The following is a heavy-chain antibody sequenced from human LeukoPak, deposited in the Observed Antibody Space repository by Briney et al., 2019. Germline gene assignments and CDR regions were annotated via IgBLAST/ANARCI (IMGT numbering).Heavy chain of an antibody. CDR2: IYYSGST. J-gene: IGHJ4*02. Sequence: SETLSLTCTVSGGSISSGGYYWSWIRQPPGKGLEWIGYIYYSGSTNYNPSLKSRVTISVDTSKNQFSLKLSSVTAAGTAVYYCARDRTIRGLDYWGQGTLVTVSS. CDR1: GGSISSGGYY. D-gene: IGHD3-10*01. CDR3: ARDRTIRGLDY. V-gene: IGHV4-61*08.